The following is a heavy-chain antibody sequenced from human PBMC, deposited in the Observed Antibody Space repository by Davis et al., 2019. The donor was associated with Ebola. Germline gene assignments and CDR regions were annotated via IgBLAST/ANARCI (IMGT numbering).Heavy chain of an antibody. CDR1: GYTFTSYY. Sequence: ASVKVSCKASGYTFTSYYMHWVRQAPGQGLEWMGWMNPNSGNTGYAQKFQGRVTMTRNTSISTAYMELSSLRSEDTAVYYCARDPHYDSSGPPHFDLWGRGTLVTVSS. J-gene: IGHJ2*01. CDR2: MNPNSGNT. CDR3: ARDPHYDSSGPPHFDL. D-gene: IGHD3-22*01. V-gene: IGHV1-8*02.